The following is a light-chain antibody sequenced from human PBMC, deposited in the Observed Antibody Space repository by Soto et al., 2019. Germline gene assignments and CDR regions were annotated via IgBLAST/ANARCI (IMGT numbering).Light chain of an antibody. J-gene: IGKJ2*01. CDR3: LQYGSSPYT. CDR2: GAS. CDR1: QSVSSSY. V-gene: IGKV3-20*01. Sequence: EIVLTQSPGTLSLSPGERATLSCRASQSVSSSYLAWYQQKPGQAPRPLICGASSRATGIPDRFSGSGSGTDFTLTISRLESEDVAVYYCLQYGSSPYTFGQGTKMEIK.